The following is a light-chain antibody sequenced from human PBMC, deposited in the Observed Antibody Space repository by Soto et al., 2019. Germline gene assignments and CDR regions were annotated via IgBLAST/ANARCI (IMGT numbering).Light chain of an antibody. J-gene: IGKJ2*01. CDR3: QQTYSTPYT. CDR2: AAS. V-gene: IGKV1-39*01. Sequence: IPMAKSPSSLSASVGDRVTISCRASPTISRYLNWYQQKPGTAPTLLISAASILQSGVTPSFSGSGSGTDVTLTNSSLQPEDFGTYYYQQTYSTPYTFGQVTKLEIK. CDR1: PTISRY.